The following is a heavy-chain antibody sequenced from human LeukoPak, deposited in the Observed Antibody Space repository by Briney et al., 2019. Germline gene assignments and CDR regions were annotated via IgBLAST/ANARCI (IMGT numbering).Heavy chain of an antibody. CDR2: IYYSGST. Sequence: SETLSLTCTVSGGSISSYYWSWIRQPPGKGLEWIGYIYYSGSTNYNPSLKSRVTISVDTSKNQFSLKLSSVTAADTAVYYCARTVPSSDAFAIWGQGTMVTVSS. J-gene: IGHJ3*02. V-gene: IGHV4-59*08. CDR1: GGSISSYY. D-gene: IGHD3-10*01. CDR3: ARTVPSSDAFAI.